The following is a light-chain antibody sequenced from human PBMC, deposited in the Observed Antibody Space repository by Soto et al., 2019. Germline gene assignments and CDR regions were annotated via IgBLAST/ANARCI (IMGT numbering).Light chain of an antibody. J-gene: IGKJ5*01. CDR2: AAS. CDR1: QGISNY. V-gene: IGKV1-9*01. Sequence: DIQITQSPSSLSASVGDRVTITCRASQGISNYLAWYQQKPGKVPKLLIYAASTLESGVPSRCSGTVSGAEFSLTITCLQPEYFVTYYWQHYNSLPITFGQGTRLEIK. CDR3: QHYNSLPIT.